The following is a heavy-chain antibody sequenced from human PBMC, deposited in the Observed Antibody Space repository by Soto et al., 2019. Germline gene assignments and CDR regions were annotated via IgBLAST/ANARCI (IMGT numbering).Heavy chain of an antibody. Sequence: SETLSLTCTVSGGSISSGDYYWSWIRQPPGKGLEWIGHIHYTGSTYSNPSLKSRVAISVDKSKNQISLKLSSVTAADSAVYYCARSPGSGSYYNLHFDYWGQGTLVTVSS. J-gene: IGHJ4*02. V-gene: IGHV4-30-4*01. D-gene: IGHD3-10*01. CDR3: ARSPGSGSYYNLHFDY. CDR1: GGSISSGDYY. CDR2: IHYTGST.